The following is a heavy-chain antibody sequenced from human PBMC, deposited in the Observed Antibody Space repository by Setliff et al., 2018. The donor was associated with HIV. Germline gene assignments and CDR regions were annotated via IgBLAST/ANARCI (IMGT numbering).Heavy chain of an antibody. CDR1: GYSLTELS. D-gene: IGHD3-9*01. V-gene: IGHV1-24*01. J-gene: IGHJ3*02. CDR2: FDPEDDET. CDR3: ATSGFYDILTGPTPGVFDI. Sequence: ASVKVSCKVSGYSLTELSIHWVRQAPGEGLEWMGGFDPEDDETVYAEKFPGRVTMTEDTSTDTAYMALSSLRSEDTAMYYCATSGFYDILTGPTPGVFDIWGQGTRVTVS.